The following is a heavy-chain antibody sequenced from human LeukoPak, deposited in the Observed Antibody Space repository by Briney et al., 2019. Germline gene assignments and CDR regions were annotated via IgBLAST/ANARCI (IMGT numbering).Heavy chain of an antibody. CDR2: IYYSGST. CDR3: ARLKLRGYYYYYMDV. D-gene: IGHD3-10*01. Sequence: PSETLSLTCTVSGGSISSSSYYWGWIRQPPGKGLEWIGSIYYSGSTYYNPSLKSRVTISVDTSKNQFSLKLSSVTAADTAVYYCARLKLRGYYYYYMDVWGKGTTVTVSS. CDR1: GGSISSSSYY. V-gene: IGHV4-39*01. J-gene: IGHJ6*03.